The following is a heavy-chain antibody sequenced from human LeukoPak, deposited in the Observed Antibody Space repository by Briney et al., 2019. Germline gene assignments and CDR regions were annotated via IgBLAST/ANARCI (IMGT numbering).Heavy chain of an antibody. V-gene: IGHV3-73*01. CDR2: IRSKANSYAT. CDR1: GFTFSGSA. D-gene: IGHD3-16*01. Sequence: PGGSLRLSCAASGFTFSGSAMHWVRQASGKGLEWVGRIRSKANSYATAYAASVKGRFTISRDNAKNSLYLQMNSLRAEDTAVYYCASLRTHYMDVWGKGTTVTVSS. J-gene: IGHJ6*03. CDR3: ASLRTHYMDV.